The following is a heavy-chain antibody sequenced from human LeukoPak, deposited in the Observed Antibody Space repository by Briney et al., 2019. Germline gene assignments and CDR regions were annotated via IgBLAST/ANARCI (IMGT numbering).Heavy chain of an antibody. V-gene: IGHV1-69*04. CDR3: ATSADILTGYYRADFDI. J-gene: IGHJ3*02. Sequence: GPSVKVSCKASGGTFSSYAVSWVRQAPGQGLEWRGRIIPILGIANYAQKFQGRVTITADKSTSTDYMELSSLRSEDTGAYDCATSADILTGYYRADFDIWGQGTMVTVSS. CDR2: IIPILGIA. CDR1: GGTFSSYA. D-gene: IGHD3-9*01.